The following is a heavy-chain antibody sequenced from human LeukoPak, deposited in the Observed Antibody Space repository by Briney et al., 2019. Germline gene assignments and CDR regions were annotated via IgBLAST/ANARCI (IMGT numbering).Heavy chain of an antibody. D-gene: IGHD4-23*01. J-gene: IGHJ4*02. V-gene: IGHV3-30*18. Sequence: GGSLRLSRAASGFTFSSYGMHWVRQAPGKGLEWVAVISYDGSNKYYADSVKGRFTISRDNSKNTLYLQMNSLRAEDTAVYYCAKDSVGTGGDYFDYWGQGTLVTVSS. CDR2: ISYDGSNK. CDR1: GFTFSSYG. CDR3: AKDSVGTGGDYFDY.